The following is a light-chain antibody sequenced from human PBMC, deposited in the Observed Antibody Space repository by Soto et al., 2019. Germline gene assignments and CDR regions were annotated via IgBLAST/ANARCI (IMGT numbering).Light chain of an antibody. J-gene: IGKJ3*01. Sequence: EIVLTQSPGTLSLSPGERATLSCRASQSVTSSYLAWYQQKPGQAPRLLIYDASSRATGIPDRFTGSGSGTGFTLTISRLEPEDFAVYYCHQYDISPFTFGPGTKVDIK. CDR2: DAS. CDR3: HQYDISPFT. V-gene: IGKV3-20*01. CDR1: QSVTSSY.